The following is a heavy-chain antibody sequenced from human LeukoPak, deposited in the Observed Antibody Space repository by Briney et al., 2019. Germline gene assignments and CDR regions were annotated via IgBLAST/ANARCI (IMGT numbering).Heavy chain of an antibody. CDR1: GYTFTKYA. J-gene: IGHJ4*02. CDR3: ARVIGSSWSHFDY. V-gene: IGHV1-3*01. CDR2: INAGNGNA. D-gene: IGHD6-13*01. Sequence: ASVKVSCKASGYTFTKYAMHWVRQAPGQRLEWMGWINAGNGNAKYSQTFQGRVTITRDTSASTAYMELSSLRSEDTAVYYCARVIGSSWSHFDYWGQGTLVTVSS.